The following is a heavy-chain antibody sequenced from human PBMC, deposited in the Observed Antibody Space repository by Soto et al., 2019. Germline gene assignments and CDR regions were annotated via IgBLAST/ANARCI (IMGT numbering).Heavy chain of an antibody. Sequence: PGASQKISWKWSGYTVTYYCIGVVRPPAQKGLEWMGIIDPGDSDTRYSPSLQGHVTITLDKSTNTAYLKWNTLRASDTAMYYCARHISNFRYSYYALAAWGQGTSVPVSS. CDR1: GYTVTYYC. CDR3: ARHISNFRYSYYALAA. J-gene: IGHJ6*02. V-gene: IGHV5-51*01. CDR2: IDPGDSDT. D-gene: IGHD4-4*01.